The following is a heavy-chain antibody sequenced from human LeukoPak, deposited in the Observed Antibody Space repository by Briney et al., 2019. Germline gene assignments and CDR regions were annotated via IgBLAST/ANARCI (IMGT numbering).Heavy chain of an antibody. Sequence: ASVKVSRKASGYTFTSYAMNWVRQAPGQRPEWMGRINTNTGNPTHAQGFTGRFVFSLDTSVTTAYLQISSLKAEDTAMYYCARRYSSGYVDYWGQGTLVTVSS. D-gene: IGHD3-22*01. J-gene: IGHJ4*02. CDR2: INTNTGNP. V-gene: IGHV7-4-1*02. CDR3: ARRYSSGYVDY. CDR1: GYTFTSYA.